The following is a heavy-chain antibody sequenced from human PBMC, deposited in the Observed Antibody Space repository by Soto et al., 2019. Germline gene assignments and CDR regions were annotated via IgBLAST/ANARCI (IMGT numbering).Heavy chain of an antibody. D-gene: IGHD3-22*01. Sequence: QVQLQESGPGLVKPSQTLSLTCTVSGGSISSGDYYWSWIRQPPGKGLEWIGYIYYSGSTYYNPSLKSRVTISVDTSKNQFSRKLSSVTAADTAVYYCARHSHYDSSGYYSDYWGQGTLVTVSS. CDR1: GGSISSGDYY. V-gene: IGHV4-30-4*01. J-gene: IGHJ4*02. CDR2: IYYSGST. CDR3: ARHSHYDSSGYYSDY.